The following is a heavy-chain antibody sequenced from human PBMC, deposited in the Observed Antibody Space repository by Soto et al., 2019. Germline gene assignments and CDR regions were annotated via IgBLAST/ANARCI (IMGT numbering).Heavy chain of an antibody. CDR2: ISYDGSNK. CDR3: AKDYVLSYSSSWYPDLTG. D-gene: IGHD6-13*01. V-gene: IGHV3-30*18. Sequence: PGGSLRLSCAASGFTFSSYGMHWVRQAPDKGLEWVAVISYDGSNKYYADSVKGRFTISRDNSKNTLYLQMNSLRAEDTAVYYCAKDYVLSYSSSWYPDLTGWGQGTLVTVSS. CDR1: GFTFSSYG. J-gene: IGHJ4*02.